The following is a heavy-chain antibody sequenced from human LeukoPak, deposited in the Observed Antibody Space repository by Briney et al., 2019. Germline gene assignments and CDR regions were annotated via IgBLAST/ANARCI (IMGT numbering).Heavy chain of an antibody. CDR2: ISAYNGNT. CDR1: GYTFISYY. D-gene: IGHD6-19*01. J-gene: IGHJ6*02. Sequence: ASVKVSCKASGYTFISYYMHWVRQAPGQGLEWMGWISAYNGNTNYAQKLQGRVTMTTDTSTSTAYVELRSLRSDDTAVYYCARDRAVAQWLVRGYYYYGMDVWGQGTTVTVSS. V-gene: IGHV1-18*04. CDR3: ARDRAVAQWLVRGYYYYGMDV.